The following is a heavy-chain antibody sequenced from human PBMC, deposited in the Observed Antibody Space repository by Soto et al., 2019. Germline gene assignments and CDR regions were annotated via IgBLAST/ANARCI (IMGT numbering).Heavy chain of an antibody. CDR2: ISYDGSNK. J-gene: IGHJ4*02. V-gene: IGHV3-30*18. CDR1: GFTFSSYG. Sequence: QTGGSLRLSCAASGFTFSSYGMHWVRQAPGKGLEWVAVISYDGSNKYYADSVKGRFTISRDNSKNTLYLQMNSLRAEDTAVYYCAKDHTAYGSVDYWGQGTLVTVSS. CDR3: AKDHTAYGSVDY. D-gene: IGHD3-10*01.